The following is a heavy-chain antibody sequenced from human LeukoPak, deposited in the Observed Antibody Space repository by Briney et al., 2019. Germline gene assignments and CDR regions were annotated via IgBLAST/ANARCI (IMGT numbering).Heavy chain of an antibody. CDR1: GGSFSGYY. D-gene: IGHD5-12*01. Sequence: KPSETLSLTSAVYGGSFSGYYWSWIRQPPGKGLEWIGEIHHSGSTNYNPSLKRRVTISVDTSKNQFSLKLSSVTAADTAVYYCARVGPIVATIDDAFDIWGEGTMVTVSS. V-gene: IGHV4-34*01. CDR3: ARVGPIVATIDDAFDI. J-gene: IGHJ3*02. CDR2: IHHSGST.